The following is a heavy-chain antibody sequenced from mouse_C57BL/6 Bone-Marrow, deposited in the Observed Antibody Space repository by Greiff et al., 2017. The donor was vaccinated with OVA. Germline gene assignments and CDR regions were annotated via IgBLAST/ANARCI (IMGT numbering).Heavy chain of an antibody. J-gene: IGHJ2*01. CDR3: ASDYYGSSNFDY. CDR2: ISSGGSYT. D-gene: IGHD1-1*01. Sequence: EVMLVESGGDLVKPGGSLKLSCAASGFTFSSYGMSWVRQTPDKRLEWVATISSGGSYTYYPDSVKGRFTISRDNAKNTLYLQMSSLKSEDTAMYYCASDYYGSSNFDYWGQGTTLTVSS. V-gene: IGHV5-6*02. CDR1: GFTFSSYG.